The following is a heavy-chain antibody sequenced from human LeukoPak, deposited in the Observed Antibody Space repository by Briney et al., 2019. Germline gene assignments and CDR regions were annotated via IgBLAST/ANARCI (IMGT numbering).Heavy chain of an antibody. CDR1: GYSFTSYW. Sequence: RGASLQISCKGSGYSFTSYWISWVRQMPGKGLEWMGRIDPSDSYTNYSPSFQGHVTISADKSISTAYLQWSSLKASDTAMYYCATRGGYSYGHWGQGTLVTVSS. V-gene: IGHV5-10-1*01. D-gene: IGHD5-18*01. J-gene: IGHJ4*02. CDR2: IDPSDSYT. CDR3: ATRGGYSYGH.